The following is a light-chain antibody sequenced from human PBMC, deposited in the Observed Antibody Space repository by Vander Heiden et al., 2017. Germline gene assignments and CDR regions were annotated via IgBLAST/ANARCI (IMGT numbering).Light chain of an antibody. CDR1: QGINDY. Sequence: IQMTQSPSSLSASVGDRVTITCRASQGINDYLNWYQQKPGKAPNLLIFASSTLQSGVPSRFSGSGSGTDFTLTISSLQPEDFATYYCQQCHSYPFTFGHGTKVD. CDR2: ASS. V-gene: IGKV1-39*01. J-gene: IGKJ3*01. CDR3: QQCHSYPFT.